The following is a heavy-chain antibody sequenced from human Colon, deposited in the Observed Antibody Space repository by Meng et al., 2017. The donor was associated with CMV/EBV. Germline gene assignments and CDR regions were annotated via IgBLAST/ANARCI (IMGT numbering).Heavy chain of an antibody. Sequence: QVQLPEPGPGRVKPSETLSLTCTVSGDSISGRSYYWGWIRQPPGKGLEWIASIYYTGNDYHNPSLKSRVTISIDTSNNQFSLRLTSVTAADTAVYYCARMALHWYFDLWGRGTLVTVSS. CDR2: IYYTGND. J-gene: IGHJ2*01. D-gene: IGHD5-24*01. CDR1: GDSISGRSYY. V-gene: IGHV4-39*07. CDR3: ARMALHWYFDL.